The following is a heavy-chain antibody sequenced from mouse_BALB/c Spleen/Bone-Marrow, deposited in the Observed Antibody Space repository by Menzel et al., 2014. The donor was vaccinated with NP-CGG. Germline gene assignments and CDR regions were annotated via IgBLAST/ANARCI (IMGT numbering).Heavy chain of an antibody. CDR2: IYPGDGDT. CDR3: ARRDYGIRENYYAMGH. CDR1: GYTFTSYW. D-gene: IGHD1-2*01. J-gene: IGHJ4*01. V-gene: IGHV1-87*01. Sequence: QVQLQQSGAELARPGASVKLSCKASGYTFTSYWMQWVKQRPGQGLEWIGAIYPGDGDTRYTQKFKGKATLTADKSSSTAYMRLSSVASEDSAVYYCARRDYGIRENYYAMGHGGQGTSFTVSS.